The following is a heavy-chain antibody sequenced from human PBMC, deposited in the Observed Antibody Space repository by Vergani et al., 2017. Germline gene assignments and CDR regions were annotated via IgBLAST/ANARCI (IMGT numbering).Heavy chain of an antibody. V-gene: IGHV4-4*02. D-gene: IGHD3-10*01. CDR3: ARIKKYYYGSGSYYYFDY. CDR2: IYHSGST. J-gene: IGHJ4*02. Sequence: QVQLQESGPGLVKPSGTLSLTCAVSGGSISSSNWWSWVRQPPGKGLEWIGEIYHSGSTHYNPSLKSRVTISVDKSKNQFSLKLSSVTAADTAVYYCARIKKYYYGSGSYYYFDYWGQGTLVTVSS. CDR1: GGSISSSNW.